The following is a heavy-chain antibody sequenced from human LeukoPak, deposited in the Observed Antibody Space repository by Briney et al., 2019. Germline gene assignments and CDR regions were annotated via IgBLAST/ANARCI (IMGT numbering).Heavy chain of an antibody. J-gene: IGHJ4*02. D-gene: IGHD1/OR15-1a*01. CDR3: TTDLRWEQQPMDY. CDR1: GFTLSNAW. Sequence: GGSLRLSCAASGFTLSNAWMSWVRQAPGKGLEWVGRIKRKPDGGTTDYAAAVKGRFTISRDDSENTLYLQMSSLKTEDTAVYYCTTDLRWEQQPMDYWSQGTLVTVSS. V-gene: IGHV3-15*01. CDR2: IKRKPDGGTT.